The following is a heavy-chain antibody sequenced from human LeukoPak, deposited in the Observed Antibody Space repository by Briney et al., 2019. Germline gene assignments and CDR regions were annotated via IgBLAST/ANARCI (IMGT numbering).Heavy chain of an antibody. Sequence: SVKVSCKASGGTFSSHAISWVRQAPGQGLEWMGRIIPIFGTANYAQKFQGRVTITTDESTSTAYMELSSLRSEDTAVYYCAREGVRRGSNIVVVVAARPGAFDIWGQGTMVTVSS. J-gene: IGHJ3*02. CDR2: IIPIFGTA. CDR1: GGTFSSHA. V-gene: IGHV1-69*05. D-gene: IGHD2-15*01. CDR3: AREGVRRGSNIVVVVAARPGAFDI.